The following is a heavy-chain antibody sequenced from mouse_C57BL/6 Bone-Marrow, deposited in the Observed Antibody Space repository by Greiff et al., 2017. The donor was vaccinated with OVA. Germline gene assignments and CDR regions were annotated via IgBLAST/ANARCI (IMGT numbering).Heavy chain of an antibody. CDR2: IRLKSDNYAT. Sequence: EVKLVESGGGLVQPGGSMKLSCVVSGFTFSNYWMNWVRQSPEKGLEWVAQIRLKSDNYATHYAESVKGRFTISRDDSKSSVYLQMNNLRAEDTGIYYCTGRAWFAYWGQGTLVTVSA. CDR1: GFTFSNYW. J-gene: IGHJ3*01. V-gene: IGHV6-3*01. CDR3: TGRAWFAY.